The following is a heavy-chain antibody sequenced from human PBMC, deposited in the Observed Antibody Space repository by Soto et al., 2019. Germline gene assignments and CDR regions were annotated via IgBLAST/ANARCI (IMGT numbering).Heavy chain of an antibody. CDR1: GYTFTSYD. J-gene: IGHJ4*02. CDR3: ARRAETNGWNGFGADKYYFDF. CDR2: LNPNTGNS. Sequence: ASVRVSCKASGYTFTSYDIYWVRQATGQGLEWMGWLNPNTGNSGYAQKFQGRITVTSDTSINTVHMELSSLRSEDTAVYYCARRAETNGWNGFGADKYYFDFWGQGTLVTVSS. V-gene: IGHV1-8*01. D-gene: IGHD1-1*01.